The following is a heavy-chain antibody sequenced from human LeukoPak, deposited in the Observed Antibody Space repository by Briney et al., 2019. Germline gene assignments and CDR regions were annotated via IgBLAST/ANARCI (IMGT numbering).Heavy chain of an antibody. CDR1: GFTFTSSA. Sequence: GASVKVSCKASGFTFTSSAVQWVRQARGQRLEWIGWIFVGSGNTNYAQKFQERVTITRDMSTSTAYMELSSPRSEATAVYYCAADKYDFWSGPYYYMDVWGNGTTVTVSS. CDR2: IFVGSGNT. V-gene: IGHV1-58*01. CDR3: AADKYDFWSGPYYYMDV. J-gene: IGHJ6*03. D-gene: IGHD3-3*01.